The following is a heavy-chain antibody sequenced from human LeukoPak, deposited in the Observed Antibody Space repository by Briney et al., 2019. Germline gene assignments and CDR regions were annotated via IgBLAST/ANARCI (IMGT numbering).Heavy chain of an antibody. CDR1: GFTFSSYA. CDR2: IKGDGTST. CDR3: ASDQEREYSGYDPFDR. Sequence: GGSLRLSCAASGFTFSSYAMSWVRQAPGKGLVWVSGIKGDGTSTTYEDSVKGRFTISRDNAMNTLYLQMNSLRAEDTAVYYCASDQEREYSGYDPFDRWGQGTLVTVSA. J-gene: IGHJ5*02. D-gene: IGHD5-12*01. V-gene: IGHV3-74*01.